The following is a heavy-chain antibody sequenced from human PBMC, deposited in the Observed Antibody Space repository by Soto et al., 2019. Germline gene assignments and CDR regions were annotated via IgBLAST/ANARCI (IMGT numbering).Heavy chain of an antibody. CDR2: INQDGSQK. CDR1: GLTFSIYR. V-gene: IGHV3-7*01. D-gene: IGHD1-7*01. J-gene: IGHJ2*01. CDR3: ERWNYDFDL. Sequence: EVQVVESGGGLVQPGGSLRLSCEASGLTFSIYRMTWVRRAPGKGMECVANINQDGSQKDYVDSVTGRFTVSRDNAKNSLYRQMNSLRVEDTAVYYGERWNYDFDLWGRGTLVTVSS.